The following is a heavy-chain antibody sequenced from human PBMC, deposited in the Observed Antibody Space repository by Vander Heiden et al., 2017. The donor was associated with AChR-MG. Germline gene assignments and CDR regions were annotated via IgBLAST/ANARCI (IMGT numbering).Heavy chain of an antibody. D-gene: IGHD6-19*01. CDR3: AKDLSAYRSDYYFDY. Sequence: QVQLVESGGGVVQPGRSLRLSCAAFGFTFSSYGIHWVRQAPGKGLEWVAVISYDGKDKKHADSVKGRFTISRDNSKNTVSLQMNSLRAEDTAVYYCAKDLSAYRSDYYFDYWGQGILVTVSS. CDR1: GFTFSSYG. CDR2: ISYDGKDK. V-gene: IGHV3-30*18. J-gene: IGHJ4*02.